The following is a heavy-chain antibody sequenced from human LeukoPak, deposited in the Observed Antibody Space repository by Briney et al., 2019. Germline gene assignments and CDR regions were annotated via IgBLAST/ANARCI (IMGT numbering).Heavy chain of an antibody. CDR2: IYSGGST. CDR1: GFTVSSNY. V-gene: IGHV3-53*01. J-gene: IGHJ3*02. Sequence: PGGSLRLSCAASGFTVSSNYMSWVRQAPGKGLEWVSVIYSGGSTYYADSVKGRFTISRDNAKNSLYLQMNSLRAEDMALYHCARGRYCSSTSCSWWAFDIWGQGTMVTVSS. CDR3: ARGRYCSSTSCSWWAFDI. D-gene: IGHD2-2*01.